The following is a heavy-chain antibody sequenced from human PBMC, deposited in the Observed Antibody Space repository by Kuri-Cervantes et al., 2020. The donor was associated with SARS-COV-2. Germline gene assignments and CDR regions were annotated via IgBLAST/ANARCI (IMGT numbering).Heavy chain of an antibody. V-gene: IGHV1-2*04. J-gene: IGHJ5*02. CDR2: INPNSGGT. CDR1: GYTFTGYY. CDR3: ATAAIVGVTRWFDP. D-gene: IGHD1-26*01. Sequence: ASVKVSCKASGYTFTGYYMHWVRQAPGQGLEWMGWINPNSGGTNYAQKFQGWVTMTRDTSISTAYMELSSLRSEDTAVYYCATAAIVGVTRWFDPWGQGTLVTVSS.